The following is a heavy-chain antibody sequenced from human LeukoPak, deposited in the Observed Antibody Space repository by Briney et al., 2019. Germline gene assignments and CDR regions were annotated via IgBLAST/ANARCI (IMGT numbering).Heavy chain of an antibody. CDR1: GFTFSSYA. D-gene: IGHD3-10*01. J-gene: IGHJ4*02. CDR3: AKASLWFGELPCFDY. V-gene: IGHV3-23*01. CDR2: ISGSGGST. Sequence: PRGSLRLSCAASGFTFSSYAMSWVRQAPGKGLEWVSAISGSGGSTYYADSVKGRFTISRDNSKNTLYLQMNSLRAEDTAVYYCAKASLWFGELPCFDYWGQGTLVTVSS.